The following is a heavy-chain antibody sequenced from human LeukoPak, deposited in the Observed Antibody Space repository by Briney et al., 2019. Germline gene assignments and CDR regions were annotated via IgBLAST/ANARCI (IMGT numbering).Heavy chain of an antibody. D-gene: IGHD3-3*01. J-gene: IGHJ4*02. Sequence: SVTVSCKASGGTFSSYAISWVRQAPGQGLEWMGGIIPIFGTANYAQKFQGRVTITADESTSTAYMELSSLRSEDTAVYYWARGPPLRYFDYWGQGTLVTVSS. CDR2: IIPIFGTA. CDR3: ARGPPLRYFDY. CDR1: GGTFSSYA. V-gene: IGHV1-69*13.